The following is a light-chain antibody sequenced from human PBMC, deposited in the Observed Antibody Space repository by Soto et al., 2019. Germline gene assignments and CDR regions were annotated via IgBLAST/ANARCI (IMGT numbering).Light chain of an antibody. V-gene: IGKV3D-20*01. CDR3: QQYGSSRYT. CDR1: QSVSSSY. J-gene: IGKJ2*01. CDR2: DAS. Sequence: EIVLTQSPATLSLSPGERATLSCGASQSVSSSYLAWYQQKPGLAPRLLISDASSRATGIPDRFSGSGSGTDFTLTISRLEPEDFAVYYCQQYGSSRYTFGQGTKLEIK.